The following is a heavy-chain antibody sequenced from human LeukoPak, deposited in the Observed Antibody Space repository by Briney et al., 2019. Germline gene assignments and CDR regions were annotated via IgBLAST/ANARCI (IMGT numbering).Heavy chain of an antibody. Sequence: SETLSLTCTVSGGSISSGDYYWSWIRQPPGKDLEWIGYIYYSGSTYYNPSLKSRVTISVDTSKNQFSLKLSSVTAADTAVYYCARDAYYYVETYVMDVWGQGTTVTVSS. D-gene: IGHD3-22*01. CDR1: GGSISSGDYY. J-gene: IGHJ6*02. V-gene: IGHV4-30-4*01. CDR3: ARDAYYYVETYVMDV. CDR2: IYYSGST.